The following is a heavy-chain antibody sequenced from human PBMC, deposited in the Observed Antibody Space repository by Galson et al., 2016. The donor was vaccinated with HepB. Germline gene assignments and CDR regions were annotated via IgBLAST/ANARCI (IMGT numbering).Heavy chain of an antibody. Sequence: SLRLSCAASGFTFSSHGMNWVRQAPGKGLEWLAVIWYDASNKHYADSVKGRFTISRDNAKNTLYLQMNSLRDEDTAVYFCARGGGKPGISYGLDVWGQGTTVTVSS. CDR3: ARGGGKPGISYGLDV. CDR2: IWYDASNK. D-gene: IGHD3-10*01. J-gene: IGHJ6*02. CDR1: GFTFSSHG. V-gene: IGHV3-33*01.